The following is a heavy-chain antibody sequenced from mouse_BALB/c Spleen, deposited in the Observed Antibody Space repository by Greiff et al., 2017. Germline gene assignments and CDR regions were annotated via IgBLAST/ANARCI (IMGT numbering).Heavy chain of an antibody. CDR3: ARDGSAWFAY. CDR1: GFTFSSYA. V-gene: IGHV5-9-4*01. D-gene: IGHD1-1*01. Sequence: EVQRVESGGGLVKPGGSLKLSCAASGFTFSSYAMSWVRQSPEKRLEWVAEISSGGSYTYYPDTVTGRFTISRDNAKNTLYLEMSSLRSEDTAMYYCARDGSAWFAYWGQGTLVTVSA. J-gene: IGHJ3*01. CDR2: ISSGGSYT.